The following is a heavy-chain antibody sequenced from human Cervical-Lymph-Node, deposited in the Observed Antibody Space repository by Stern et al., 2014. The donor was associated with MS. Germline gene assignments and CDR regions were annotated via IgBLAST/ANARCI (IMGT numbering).Heavy chain of an antibody. D-gene: IGHD5-18*01. V-gene: IGHV1-2*06. CDR1: GYSFTGNY. CDR3: ARERGRAGPAMADY. J-gene: IGHJ4*02. Sequence: VQLVESGAEVKKPGASVKVSCKAAGYSFTGNYIHWLRQAPGQGLEWMGRTIPNSGDSNYALKFQGRVTMTRDTSISTAYMNLNRLGIDDTAVYYCARERGRAGPAMADYWGQGTLVTVSS. CDR2: TIPNSGDS.